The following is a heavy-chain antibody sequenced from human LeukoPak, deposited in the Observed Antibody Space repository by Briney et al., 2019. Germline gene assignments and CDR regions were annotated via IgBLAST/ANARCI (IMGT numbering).Heavy chain of an antibody. J-gene: IGHJ4*02. CDR1: GFTFSGYW. V-gene: IGHV3-53*01. Sequence: PGGSLRLSCAASGFTFSGYWMSWVCQAPGKGLEWVSVIYSGGSTYYADSVKGRFTISRDNSKNTLYLQMNSLRAEDTAVYYCASLGELLFDYWGQGTLVTVSS. CDR2: IYSGGST. D-gene: IGHD1-26*01. CDR3: ASLGELLFDY.